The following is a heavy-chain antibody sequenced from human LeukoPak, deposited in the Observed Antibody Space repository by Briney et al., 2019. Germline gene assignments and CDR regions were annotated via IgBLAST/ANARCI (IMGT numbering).Heavy chain of an antibody. Sequence: GGSLRLSCAASGFTFSSYGMHWVRPAPGKGLEWAAFIRYDGSNKYYSDSVKGRFTISRDNSKNTLYLQMNSLRAEDTAVYYCAKDRRSSCWYVFDIWGQGTMVTVSS. CDR1: GFTFSSYG. CDR3: AKDRRSSCWYVFDI. V-gene: IGHV3-30*02. D-gene: IGHD6-19*01. J-gene: IGHJ3*02. CDR2: IRYDGSNK.